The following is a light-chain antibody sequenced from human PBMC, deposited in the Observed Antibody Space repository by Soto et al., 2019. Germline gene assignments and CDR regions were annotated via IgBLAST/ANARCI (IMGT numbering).Light chain of an antibody. CDR2: EVS. V-gene: IGLV2-14*01. CDR3: SSYTANNTRL. J-gene: IGLJ1*01. Sequence: QSALTQPASVSGSPGQAITISCTGTSSDVGGYNYVSWDQHRPGKAPQLIIYEVSYRPSGVSNRFSGSKSGNTASLTISGLQAEDEADYYCSSYTANNTRLVGTGTKLTVL. CDR1: SSDVGGYNY.